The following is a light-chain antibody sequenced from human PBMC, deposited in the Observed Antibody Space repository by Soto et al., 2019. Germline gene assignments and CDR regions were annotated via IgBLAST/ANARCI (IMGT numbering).Light chain of an antibody. Sequence: DVVMTQSPLSLPVTLGQPASISCRSSQSLVHSDGNTYLNWFQQRPGQSPRRLIDKVSNRDSGGXHXXRVSGPGPDFTLKISRVEAEDVGVYYCMQGTHWPLTFGQGTKVEIK. CDR3: MQGTHWPLT. CDR1: QSLVHSDGNTY. J-gene: IGKJ1*01. V-gene: IGKV2-30*02. CDR2: KVS.